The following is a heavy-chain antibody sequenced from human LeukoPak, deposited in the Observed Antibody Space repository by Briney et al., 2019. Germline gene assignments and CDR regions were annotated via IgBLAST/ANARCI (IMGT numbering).Heavy chain of an antibody. V-gene: IGHV1-2*02. CDR2: INPNSGGA. CDR3: AREDSSGYDY. J-gene: IGHJ4*02. CDR1: GYTFTGYY. Sequence: ASVKVSCKASGYTFTGYYMHWVGQPPAQGLEWMGWINPNSGGANYAQNFQGRVTMTRDTSISTAYMEVSRLRSDDTAVYYCAREDSSGYDYWGQGTLVTVSS. D-gene: IGHD3-22*01.